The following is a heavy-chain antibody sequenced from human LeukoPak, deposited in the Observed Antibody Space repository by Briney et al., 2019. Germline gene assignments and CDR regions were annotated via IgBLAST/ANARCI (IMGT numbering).Heavy chain of an antibody. CDR3: ARTRSLYDFWSRYYTLDY. J-gene: IGHJ4*02. CDR2: IYYSGST. CDR1: AGSISSYY. D-gene: IGHD3-3*01. V-gene: IGHV4-59*01. Sequence: PSETLSLTCTVSAGSISSYYWSWIRQPPGKGLEWIGYIYYSGSTNYNPSLKSRVTISVDTSKNQFSLKLSSVTAADTTVYYCARTRSLYDFWSRYYTLDYWGQGTLVTVSS.